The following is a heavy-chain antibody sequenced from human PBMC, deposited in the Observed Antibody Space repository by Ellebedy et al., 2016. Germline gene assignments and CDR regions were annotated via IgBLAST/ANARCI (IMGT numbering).Heavy chain of an antibody. CDR1: GYSISSGYY. CDR2: IYHNGVT. CDR3: AREGALAGDY. V-gene: IGHV4-38-2*02. D-gene: IGHD1-1*01. Sequence: SETLSLTXTVSGYSISSGYYWGWIRLPPGKGLEYIGTIYHNGVTYYNPSLKSRVTISVDPSKNEFSLTLNSVTAADTAVYYCAREGALAGDYWGQGTLVTVSS. J-gene: IGHJ4*02.